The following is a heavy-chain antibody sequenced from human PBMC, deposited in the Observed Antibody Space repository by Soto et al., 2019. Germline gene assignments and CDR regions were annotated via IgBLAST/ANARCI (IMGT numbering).Heavy chain of an antibody. V-gene: IGHV1-24*01. Sequence: QVQLVQSGAEVKKPGASVKVSCKVSGYTLTELSMHWVRQAPGKGLEWMGGFDHEDGETIYAQKFQGRGTMTEDTSTDTAYMELSSLRSEDTAVYYCATDLPGVTMVRGVEDYYYGMDVWGQGTTVTVSS. J-gene: IGHJ6*02. D-gene: IGHD3-10*01. CDR2: FDHEDGET. CDR1: GYTLTELS. CDR3: ATDLPGVTMVRGVEDYYYGMDV.